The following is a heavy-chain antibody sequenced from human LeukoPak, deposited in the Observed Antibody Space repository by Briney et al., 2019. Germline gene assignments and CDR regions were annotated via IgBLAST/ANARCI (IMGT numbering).Heavy chain of an antibody. D-gene: IGHD3-22*01. Sequence: SVKVSCTASGGTFSSYAISWVRQAPGQGLEWMGGIIPIFGTANYAQKFQGRVTITADESTSTAYVELSSLRSEDTAVYYCARAGYYYDSSGYYYSNWFDPWGQGTLVTVSS. J-gene: IGHJ5*02. V-gene: IGHV1-69*13. CDR2: IIPIFGTA. CDR1: GGTFSSYA. CDR3: ARAGYYYDSSGYYYSNWFDP.